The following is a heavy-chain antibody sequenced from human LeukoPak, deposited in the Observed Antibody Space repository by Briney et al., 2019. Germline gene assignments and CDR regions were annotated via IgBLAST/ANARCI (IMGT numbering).Heavy chain of an antibody. J-gene: IGHJ4*02. CDR2: IYYSGNA. Sequence: SETLSLTCTVSGGSISTYYWSWIRQPPGKGLEWIGYIYYSGNANYNPSLKSRVTISVDTSMNQFSLKLSSVTAADTAMYYCARVGSGNFDYWGQGTLVTVSS. V-gene: IGHV4-59*01. CDR3: ARVGSGNFDY. D-gene: IGHD1-26*01. CDR1: GGSISTYY.